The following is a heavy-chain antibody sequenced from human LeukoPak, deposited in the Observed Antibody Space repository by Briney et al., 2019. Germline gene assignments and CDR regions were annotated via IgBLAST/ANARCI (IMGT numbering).Heavy chain of an antibody. V-gene: IGHV3-7*04. CDR3: VKGDWYFES. D-gene: IGHD2-21*01. CDR1: GFNFGDSR. CDR2: VNQDGTEK. J-gene: IGHJ4*02. Sequence: PGGPLRLSCAASGFNFGDSRMTWVRQAPGKGLQWVANVNQDGTEKHFLDSVEGRFTISRDNAKKSLYLQMSSLRPEDTALYFCVKGDWYFESWGQGTLVTVSS.